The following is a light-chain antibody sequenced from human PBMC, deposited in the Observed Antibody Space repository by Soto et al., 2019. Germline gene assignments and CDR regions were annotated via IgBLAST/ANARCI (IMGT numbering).Light chain of an antibody. CDR3: QQSFSAPYT. V-gene: IGKV1-39*01. CDR1: QNIEEY. Sequence: DIQVTQSPSSLSASVGDRVTITCRASQNIEEYLNWYQHRPGKAPLLLIYSASDLRSDVPSRFSGGGSGPPFTLTISSLQPEDFATYYCQQSFSAPYTFGQGTKVDI. CDR2: SAS. J-gene: IGKJ2*01.